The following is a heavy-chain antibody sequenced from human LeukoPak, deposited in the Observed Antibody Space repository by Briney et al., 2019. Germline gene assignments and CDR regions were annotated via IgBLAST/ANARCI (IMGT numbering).Heavy chain of an antibody. J-gene: IGHJ5*02. CDR1: GFTFSSYA. CDR3: ARGTSSSIAARP. V-gene: IGHV3-23*01. Sequence: PGGSLRLSCAASGFTFSSYAMTWVRQAPKKGLEWVSDISDSGGSTYYADSVRGRFTISRDNSKNTLYLQMNSLRAEDTAVYYCARGTSSSIAARPWGQGTLVTVSS. CDR2: ISDSGGST. D-gene: IGHD6-6*01.